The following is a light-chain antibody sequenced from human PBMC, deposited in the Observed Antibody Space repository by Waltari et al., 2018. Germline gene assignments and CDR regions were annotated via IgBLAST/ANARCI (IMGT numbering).Light chain of an antibody. V-gene: IGLV2-23*01. Sequence: QSALTQPASVSVFPGQSITLSCTGTTSDVGSYNLFSWYQQYPGKAPKLMIYDGSKRPSGVSNRLSGSKSGNTASLTISGLQAEDEADYYCCSYADSSTLVFGGGTKLTVL. CDR2: DGS. CDR1: TSDVGSYNL. J-gene: IGLJ3*02. CDR3: CSYADSSTLV.